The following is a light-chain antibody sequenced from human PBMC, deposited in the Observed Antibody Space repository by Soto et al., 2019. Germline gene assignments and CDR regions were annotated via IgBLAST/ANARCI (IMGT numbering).Light chain of an antibody. CDR1: QSLSSSH. Sequence: DIVLTQSPGTLSLSPGERATLSCRASQSLSSSHLAWYQQKPGQAPRLLISGASIRATGIPDRLSGSGSGTDFSLTISRLEPEDFAVYYCQQYGSSPLTFGQGTKVEVK. J-gene: IGKJ1*01. CDR3: QQYGSSPLT. CDR2: GAS. V-gene: IGKV3-20*01.